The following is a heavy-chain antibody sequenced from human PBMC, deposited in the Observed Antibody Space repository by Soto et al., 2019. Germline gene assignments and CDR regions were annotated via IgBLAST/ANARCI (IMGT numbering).Heavy chain of an antibody. D-gene: IGHD3-9*01. CDR3: AKPKGADIHFDS. J-gene: IGHJ4*02. Sequence: QVQLVESGGGVVQPGTSLTLSCAASGFIFSRDGMHWVRQAPGKGLAWVAVISYHGSDIYYADSVKGRFTISRDNSKNTVYLQMNSLRPEDTDLYYCAKPKGADIHFDSWGQGTLVTVSS. CDR1: GFIFSRDG. CDR2: ISYHGSDI. V-gene: IGHV3-30*18.